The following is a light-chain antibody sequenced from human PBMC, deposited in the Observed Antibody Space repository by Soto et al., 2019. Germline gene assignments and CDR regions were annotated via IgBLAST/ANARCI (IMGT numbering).Light chain of an antibody. CDR1: QSVSSSY. CDR2: GAS. Sequence: EIVLTQSPGTLSLSPGERATLSCRASQSVSSSYLAWYQQKPGQAPRLLTYGASSRATGIPDRFSGSGSGTDFPLTIRRLEAEGFAVYYCQQYGSSRTFGQGTKVEIK. J-gene: IGKJ1*01. V-gene: IGKV3-20*01. CDR3: QQYGSSRT.